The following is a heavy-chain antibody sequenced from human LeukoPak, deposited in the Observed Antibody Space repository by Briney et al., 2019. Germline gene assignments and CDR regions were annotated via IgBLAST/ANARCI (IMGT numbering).Heavy chain of an antibody. J-gene: IGHJ5*02. Sequence: SETLSLTCTVSGGSISSSSYYWGWIRQPPGKGLEWIGSIYYSGSTYYNPSLKSRVTISVDTSKNQFSLKLTSVTAADTAVYYCARSMAAGGPTHNWFDPWGQGTLVTVSS. V-gene: IGHV4-39*01. CDR3: ARSMAAGGPTHNWFDP. CDR2: IYYSGST. D-gene: IGHD6-13*01. CDR1: GGSISSSSYY.